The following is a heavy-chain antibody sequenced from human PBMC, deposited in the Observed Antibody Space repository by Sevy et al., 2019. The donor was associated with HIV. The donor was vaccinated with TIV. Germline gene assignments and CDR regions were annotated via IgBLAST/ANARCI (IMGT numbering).Heavy chain of an antibody. CDR2: IIPILGTT. CDR1: GGTFSTYG. Sequence: ATVKVSCKASGGTFSTYGISWVRQAPGQGLEGMGGIIPILGTTNYAQKFLGRVTITADEFTKTAYMELSSLRSEDTAVYYCARGGGNGWYYFDYWGQETLVTVSS. D-gene: IGHD6-19*01. CDR3: ARGGGNGWYYFDY. J-gene: IGHJ4*02. V-gene: IGHV1-69*13.